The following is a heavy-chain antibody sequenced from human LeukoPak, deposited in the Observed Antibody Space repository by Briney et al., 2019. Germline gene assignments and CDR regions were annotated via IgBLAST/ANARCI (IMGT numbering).Heavy chain of an antibody. CDR1: GFTFSSYW. CDR2: IKQDGSEK. V-gene: IGHV3-7*03. J-gene: IGHJ4*02. CDR3: ARGQTTVTN. Sequence: GGSLRLSCAASGFTFSSYWMSWVRQAPGKGLEWVANIKQDGSEKCYVDSVKGRFTISRDNAKNSLYLQMNSLRAEDTAVYFCARGQTTVTNWGQGTLVTVSP. D-gene: IGHD4-17*01.